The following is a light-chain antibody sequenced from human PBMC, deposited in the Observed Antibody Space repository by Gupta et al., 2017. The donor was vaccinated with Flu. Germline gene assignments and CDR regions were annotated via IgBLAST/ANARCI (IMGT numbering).Light chain of an antibody. CDR1: RDITKS. V-gene: IGKV1-33*01. J-gene: IGKJ2*01. Sequence: PSSLSASIGDRVTITCRASRDITKSLNWYQQKPGKAPKPLIYDATNLETGVPSRFSGSGSGTEFTITISSLQPEDFATYYCHQFDDLPTTFGQGTKVE. CDR3: HQFDDLPTT. CDR2: DAT.